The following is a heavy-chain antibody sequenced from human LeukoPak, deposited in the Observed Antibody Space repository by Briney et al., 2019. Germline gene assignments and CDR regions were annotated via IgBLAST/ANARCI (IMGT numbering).Heavy chain of an antibody. V-gene: IGHV4-61*02. Sequence: SETLSLTCTVSGGSVSSGTYYWSWVRQPAGKGLEYIGRIYTSGSTNYSPSFKSRVTISIDTSKNQFSLKLSSVTAADTAVYYCATSVSGYGYFDYWGQGTLVTVSS. CDR2: IYTSGST. CDR3: ATSVSGYGYFDY. J-gene: IGHJ4*02. CDR1: GGSVSSGTYY. D-gene: IGHD3-3*01.